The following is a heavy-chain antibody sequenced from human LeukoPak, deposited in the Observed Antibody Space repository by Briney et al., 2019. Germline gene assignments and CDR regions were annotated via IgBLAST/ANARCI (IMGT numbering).Heavy chain of an antibody. CDR2: INPNSGGT. Sequence: ASVKVSCKASGYTFTGYYMHWVRQAPGQGLEWMGWINPNSGGTNYAQKFQGRVTMTRDTSISTAYMELSRLRSDDTAVYYCARGVRVVPAAITDYWGQGALVTVSS. CDR3: ARGVRVVPAAITDY. D-gene: IGHD2-2*02. V-gene: IGHV1-2*02. CDR1: GYTFTGYY. J-gene: IGHJ4*02.